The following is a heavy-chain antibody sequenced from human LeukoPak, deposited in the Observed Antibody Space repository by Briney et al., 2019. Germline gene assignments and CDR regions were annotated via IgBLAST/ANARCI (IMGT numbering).Heavy chain of an antibody. CDR3: AKDQSGGYSYGLFDY. CDR2: IWYDGSNK. V-gene: IGHV3-33*06. Sequence: GRSLRLSCAASGFTFSSYGMHWVRQAPGKGLEWVAVIWYDGSNKYYADSVKGRFTISRDNSKNTLYPQMNSLRAEDTAVYYCAKDQSGGYSYGLFDYWGQGTLVTVSS. CDR1: GFTFSSYG. J-gene: IGHJ4*02. D-gene: IGHD5-18*01.